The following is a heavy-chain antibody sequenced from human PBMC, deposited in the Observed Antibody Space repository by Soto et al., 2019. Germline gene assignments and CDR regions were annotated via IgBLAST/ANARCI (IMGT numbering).Heavy chain of an antibody. D-gene: IGHD2-21*01. CDR2: IRSNAYGGTA. CDR3: TRDLSPPSSCGGDCYGMDV. CDR1: GFTFSDYA. J-gene: IGHJ6*02. Sequence: LRLSCTASGFTFSDYAMSWVRQAPGKGPEWVGFIRSNAYGGTAEYAASVKGRFAISRDDSKSIAYLQMNSLKSDDTALYYCTRDLSPPSSCGGDCYGMDVWGQGTTVTVSS. V-gene: IGHV3-49*04.